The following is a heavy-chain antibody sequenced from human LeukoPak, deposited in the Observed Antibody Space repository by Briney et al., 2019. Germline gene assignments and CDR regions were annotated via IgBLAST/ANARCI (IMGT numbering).Heavy chain of an antibody. J-gene: IGHJ4*02. V-gene: IGHV3-7*02. Sequence: AGYLRLSCAASGFTFSSYWMSWVRQAPGKGLEWVASIDQDGSEKYYVDSLKGRFTISRDNAKNSLYLQMNSLGAEDTAVYYCARYYASATYRYFDYWGQGTLVTVSS. CDR3: ARYYASATYRYFDY. D-gene: IGHD3-10*01. CDR2: IDQDGSEK. CDR1: GFTFSSYW.